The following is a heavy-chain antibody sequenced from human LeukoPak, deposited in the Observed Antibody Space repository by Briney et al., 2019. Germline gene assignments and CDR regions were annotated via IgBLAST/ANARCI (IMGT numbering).Heavy chain of an antibody. D-gene: IGHD3-16*01. CDR1: GITVSSKY. CDR3: ARDGGAGWYFDL. Sequence: PGGSLRLSCAASGITVSSKYMSWVRQAPGKGLEWVSVMQSGGSTYYADSVKGRFIISRDNSKNTLYLQMNSLRVEDTAVYYCARDGGAGWYFDLWGRGTLVTVSS. V-gene: IGHV3-53*01. J-gene: IGHJ2*01. CDR2: MQSGGST.